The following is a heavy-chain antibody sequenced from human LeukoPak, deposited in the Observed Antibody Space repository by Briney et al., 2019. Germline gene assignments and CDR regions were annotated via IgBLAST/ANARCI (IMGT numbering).Heavy chain of an antibody. CDR3: ARVGRCCSSTSCYYYYYMDV. Sequence: GGSLRLSCAASGFTVSSNYMTWVRQAPGKGLEWVSVIYSGGSTYYADSVKGRFTLSRDNSMNTLYLQMNSLRPEDTAVYYCARVGRCCSSTSCYYYYYMDVWGKGTTVTVSS. CDR1: GFTVSSNY. D-gene: IGHD2-2*01. J-gene: IGHJ6*03. V-gene: IGHV3-66*02. CDR2: IYSGGST.